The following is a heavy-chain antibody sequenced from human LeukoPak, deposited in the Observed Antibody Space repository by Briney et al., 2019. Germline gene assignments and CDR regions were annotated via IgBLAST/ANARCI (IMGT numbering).Heavy chain of an antibody. J-gene: IGHJ6*02. V-gene: IGHV3-33*08. CDR3: AREFGCSGGSCSFYYSYGMDV. D-gene: IGHD2-15*01. CDR1: GFTFSSYR. Sequence: GGSLRLSCAASGFTFSSYRMLWVPQAPGKGLEGVADIWYDGSNKYYTDSVKGRFTISRDNSKKTLYLQMNSLRAEDTAVYYCAREFGCSGGSCSFYYSYGMDVWGQGTTVTVSS. CDR2: IWYDGSNK.